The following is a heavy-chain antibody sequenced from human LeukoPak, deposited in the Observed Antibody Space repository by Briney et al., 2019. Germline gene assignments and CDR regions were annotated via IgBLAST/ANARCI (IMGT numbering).Heavy chain of an antibody. J-gene: IGHJ4*02. CDR1: GGSISSSSYY. CDR2: ISRGGSSK. V-gene: IGHV3-11*01. Sequence: LSLTCTVSGGSISSSSYYWGWIRQPPGKGLEWVSSISRGGSSKYFADSVKGRFTISRDNAKNSLDLQMDSLRPEDTAVYYCARDQFLDYWGQGTLVTVSS. CDR3: ARDQFLDY.